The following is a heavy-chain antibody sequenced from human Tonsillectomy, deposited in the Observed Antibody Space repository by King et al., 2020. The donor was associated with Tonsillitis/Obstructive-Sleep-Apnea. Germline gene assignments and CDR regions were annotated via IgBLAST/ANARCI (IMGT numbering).Heavy chain of an antibody. D-gene: IGHD3-10*01. Sequence: VQLVESGGGLVQPGRSLRLSCAASGFTFDDYAMHWVRQAPGKGLEWVSGISWNSGSIGHADSVKGRFTISRDNAKNSLYLQMNSLRAEDTALYYCAKDTLDGSGSYDSVDLWGKGTMVTVS. V-gene: IGHV3-9*01. CDR1: GFTFDDYA. CDR2: ISWNSGSI. J-gene: IGHJ3*01. CDR3: AKDTLDGSGSYDSVDL.